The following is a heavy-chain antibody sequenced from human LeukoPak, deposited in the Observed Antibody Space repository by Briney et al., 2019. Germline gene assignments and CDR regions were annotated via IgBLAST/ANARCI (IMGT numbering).Heavy chain of an antibody. CDR2: INPNSGGT. Sequence: ASVTVSCKSSGYTFTGYYMHWVRQAPGQGLEWMGWINPNSGGTNYAQKFQGRVTMTRDTSISTAYMELSRLRSDDTAVYYCARVKGVAGTLAAYDYWGQGTLVTVSS. CDR1: GYTFTGYY. V-gene: IGHV1-2*02. J-gene: IGHJ4*02. CDR3: ARVKGVAGTLAAYDY. D-gene: IGHD6-19*01.